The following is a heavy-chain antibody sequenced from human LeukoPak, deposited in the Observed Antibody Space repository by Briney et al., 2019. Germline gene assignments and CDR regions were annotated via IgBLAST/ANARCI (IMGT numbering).Heavy chain of an antibody. CDR1: GGSISSGSYY. Sequence: SQTLSLTCTVSGGSISSGSYYWSWIRQPAGKGLEWIGRIYTSGNTNYNPSLKSRVTISVDTSKNQFSLKLSSVTAADTAVYYCARGLKLTIFGVVISPSRGYYFDYWGQGTLVTVSS. V-gene: IGHV4-61*02. J-gene: IGHJ4*02. CDR3: ARGLKLTIFGVVISPSRGYYFDY. CDR2: IYTSGNT. D-gene: IGHD3-3*01.